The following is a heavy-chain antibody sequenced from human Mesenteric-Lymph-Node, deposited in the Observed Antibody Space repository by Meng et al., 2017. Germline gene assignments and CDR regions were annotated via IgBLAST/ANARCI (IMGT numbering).Heavy chain of an antibody. CDR1: GFTFSSYG. V-gene: IGHV3-30*12. J-gene: IGHJ4*02. Sequence: GSLRLSCAASGFTFSSYGMHWVRQAPGKGLEWVAVISYDGSNKYYADSVKGRFTISRDNAKNTLYLQMNSLRLEDTAVYYCARDKGGDHSFDYWGQGALVTVSS. CDR3: ARDKGGDHSFDY. D-gene: IGHD4-17*01. CDR2: ISYDGSNK.